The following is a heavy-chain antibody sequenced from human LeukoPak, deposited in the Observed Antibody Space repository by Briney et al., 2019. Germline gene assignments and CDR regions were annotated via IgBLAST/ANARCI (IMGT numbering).Heavy chain of an antibody. D-gene: IGHD6-19*01. J-gene: IGHJ4*02. V-gene: IGHV4-34*01. CDR1: GGSFSGYY. Sequence: PSETLSLTCAVYGGSFSGYYWSWIRQPPGKGLEWIGEINHSGSTNYNPSLKSRVTISVDTSKNQFSLKLSSVTAADTAVYYCARETSSGYYNFDSWGQGTLVTVSS. CDR3: ARETSSGYYNFDS. CDR2: INHSGST.